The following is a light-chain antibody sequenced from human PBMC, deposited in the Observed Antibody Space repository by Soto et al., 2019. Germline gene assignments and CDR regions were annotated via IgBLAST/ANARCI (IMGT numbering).Light chain of an antibody. CDR1: QSISTY. V-gene: IGKV1-39*02. CDR3: QRIT. CDR2: AAS. Sequence: DIHLTQSPSSLSASVGDRLTITCRASQSISTYLNWYQQKPGKAPKVLISAASSLQSGVPSRFSGSGSGTDFTLTISRLEPEDFAVYYCQRITFGGGTKVAIK. J-gene: IGKJ4*01.